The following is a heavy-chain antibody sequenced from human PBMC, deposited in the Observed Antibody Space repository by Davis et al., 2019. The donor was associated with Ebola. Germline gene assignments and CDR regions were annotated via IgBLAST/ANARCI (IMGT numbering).Heavy chain of an antibody. J-gene: IGHJ4*02. Sequence: AASVKVSCKASGYIFTSYAMHWVRQAPGQRLEWMGWINAGNGNTKYSQKFQGRVTITRDTSASTAYMELRSLRSDDTARYYCARDVRGITGPSEYWGQGTLVTVSS. V-gene: IGHV1-3*01. CDR1: GYIFTSYA. CDR3: ARDVRGITGPSEY. CDR2: INAGNGNT. D-gene: IGHD1-1*01.